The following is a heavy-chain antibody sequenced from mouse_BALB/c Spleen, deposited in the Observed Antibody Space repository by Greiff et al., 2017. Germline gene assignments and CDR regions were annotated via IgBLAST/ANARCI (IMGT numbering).Heavy chain of an antibody. CDR2: IWSGGST. D-gene: IGHD2-10*02. CDR3: ARKARYGNQYYCDY. Sequence: VKLQESGPGLVQPSQSLSITCTVSGFSLTSYGVHWVRQSPGKGLEWLGVIWSGGSTDYNAAFISRLSISKDNSKSQVFFKMNSLQANDTAIYYCARKARYGNQYYCDYWGQGTTLTVSS. CDR1: GFSLTSYG. V-gene: IGHV2-2*02. J-gene: IGHJ2*01.